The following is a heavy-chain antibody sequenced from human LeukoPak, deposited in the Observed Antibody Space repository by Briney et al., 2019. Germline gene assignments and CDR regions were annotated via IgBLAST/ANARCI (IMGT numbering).Heavy chain of an antibody. D-gene: IGHD2-2*01. V-gene: IGHV3-30-3*01. CDR2: ISYDGSNK. J-gene: IGHJ4*02. CDR3: ARDWGYCSSTSCYSDFDY. Sequence: PGRSLRLSCAASGFTFSSYAMHWVRQAPGKGLEWVAVISYDGSNKYYADSVKGRFTISRDNSKNTLHLQMNSLRAGDTAVYYCARDWGYCSSTSCYSDFDYWGQGTLVTVSS. CDR1: GFTFSSYA.